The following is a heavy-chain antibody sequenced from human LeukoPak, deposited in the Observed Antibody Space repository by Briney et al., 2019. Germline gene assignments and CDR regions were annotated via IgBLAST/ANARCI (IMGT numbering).Heavy chain of an antibody. J-gene: IGHJ3*02. CDR1: GDSVSSNRAT. CDR3: ARVSLARGNAFDI. D-gene: IGHD3-10*01. CDR2: TYYMSKWYN. Sequence: SQTLSLTCAISGDSVSSNRATWNWIRQSPSRGLEWLGRTYYMSKWYNDYAVSMKSRISINPDTSKNQFSLQLNSVTPEDTAVYFCARVSLARGNAFDIWGQGTMVTVSS. V-gene: IGHV6-1*01.